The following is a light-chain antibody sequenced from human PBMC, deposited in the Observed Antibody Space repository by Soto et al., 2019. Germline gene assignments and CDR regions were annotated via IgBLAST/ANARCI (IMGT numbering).Light chain of an antibody. CDR3: QQYANSPPT. V-gene: IGKV3-20*01. CDR2: GAS. CDR1: QSVSSNY. Sequence: EIVLTQSPGTLSLSPGERATLSCRASQSVSSNYLAWYQQNPGQAPRLLIYGASTRATGIPDRFSGSGSGTDFTLTISRLEPEDFAVYYCQQYANSPPTFGQGTKVEIK. J-gene: IGKJ1*01.